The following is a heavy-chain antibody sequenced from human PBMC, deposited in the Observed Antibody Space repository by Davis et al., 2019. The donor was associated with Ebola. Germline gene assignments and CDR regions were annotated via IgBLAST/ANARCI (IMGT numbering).Heavy chain of an antibody. CDR3: ARDSDAKPYLVETDMYNWLDP. V-gene: IGHV3-7*03. Sequence: GESLKISCAVSGFTFSNFWMTWVRQAPGKGLEWVANINQDGSEENYVDSVRCRFTISRDNTQNTLYLQMNSLRSDDTAVYYCARDSDAKPYLVETDMYNWLDPWGQGTLVTVSS. D-gene: IGHD5-18*01. J-gene: IGHJ5*02. CDR1: GFTFSNFW. CDR2: INQDGSEE.